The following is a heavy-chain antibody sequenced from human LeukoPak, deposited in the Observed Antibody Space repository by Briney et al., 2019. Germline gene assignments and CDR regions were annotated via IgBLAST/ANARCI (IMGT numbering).Heavy chain of an antibody. CDR2: IYHSGST. CDR3: ASFDSSGYYYVFDY. J-gene: IGHJ4*02. D-gene: IGHD3-22*01. Sequence: SQTLSITCAVSGGAISSGGYSLSWLRHPPGKRLEWLGYIYHSGSTYYNPSLKSRVTISVDRSKNQFSLKLSSVTAADTAVYYCASFDSSGYYYVFDYWGQGTLVTVSS. CDR1: GGAISSGGYS. V-gene: IGHV4-30-2*01.